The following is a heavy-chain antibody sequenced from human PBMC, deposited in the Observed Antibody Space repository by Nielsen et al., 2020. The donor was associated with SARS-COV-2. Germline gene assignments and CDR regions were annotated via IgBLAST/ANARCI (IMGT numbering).Heavy chain of an antibody. CDR2: ISGGGGNT. CDR1: GFAFNDYA. J-gene: IGHJ4*02. D-gene: IGHD6-19*01. CDR3: AVDSSGWYGDY. V-gene: IGHV3-23*01. Sequence: GGSLRLSCAASGFAFNDYAMSWVRQAPGKGLEWVSAISGGGGNTYYADSVKGRFTISRDNSKNTLDLQMNSLRADDTAVYYCAVDSSGWYGDYWGQGTLVTASS.